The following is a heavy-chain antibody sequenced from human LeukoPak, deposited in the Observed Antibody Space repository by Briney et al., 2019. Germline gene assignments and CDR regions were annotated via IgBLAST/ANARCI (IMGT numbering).Heavy chain of an antibody. Sequence: GGSLRLSCAASGFTFSSYGMHWVRQAPGKGLEWVAVIWYDGSNKYYADSVKGRFTTSRDNSKNTLYLQMNSPRAEDTAVYYCARDASSGWSHYWGQGTLVTVSS. D-gene: IGHD6-19*01. V-gene: IGHV3-33*01. CDR1: GFTFSSYG. CDR2: IWYDGSNK. J-gene: IGHJ4*02. CDR3: ARDASSGWSHY.